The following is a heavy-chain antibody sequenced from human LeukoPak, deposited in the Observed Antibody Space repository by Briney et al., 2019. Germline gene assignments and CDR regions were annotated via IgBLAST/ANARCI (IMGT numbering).Heavy chain of an antibody. V-gene: IGHV1-2*02. CDR1: GYTFTDYY. D-gene: IGHD5-12*01. J-gene: IGHJ4*02. Sequence: ASVKVSCKASGYTFTDYYMHWVRQAPGQGLEWRGGITPNSGGMNSALKIQGRATMTRDTSISTAYMELSRLRSDDTAVYYCASSSGYDDGDYWGQGTLVTVSS. CDR3: ASSSGYDDGDY. CDR2: ITPNSGGM.